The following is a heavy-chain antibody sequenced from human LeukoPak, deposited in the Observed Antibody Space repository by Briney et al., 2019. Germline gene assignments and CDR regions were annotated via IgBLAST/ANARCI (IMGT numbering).Heavy chain of an antibody. D-gene: IGHD3-22*01. CDR2: ISAYNGNT. V-gene: IGHV1-18*01. CDR3: ARVLGYDSSGYIAY. CDR1: GYTFTSYG. J-gene: IGHJ4*02. Sequence: ASVTVSCKASGYTFTSYGISWVRQAPGQGLEWMGWISAYNGNTNYAQKLQGRVTMTTDTSTSTAYMELRSLRSDDTAVYYCARVLGYDSSGYIAYWGQGTLVTVSS.